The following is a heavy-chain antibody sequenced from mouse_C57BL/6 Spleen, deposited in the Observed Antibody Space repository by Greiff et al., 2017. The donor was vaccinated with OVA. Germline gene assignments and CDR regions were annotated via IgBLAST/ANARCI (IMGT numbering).Heavy chain of an antibody. V-gene: IGHV1-15*01. CDR1: GYTFTDYE. J-gene: IGHJ2*01. D-gene: IGHD3-1*01. CDR3: TRGASYFGY. CDR2: IDPETGGT. Sequence: QVQLQQSGAELVRPGASVTLSCKASGYTFTDYEMHWVKQTPVHGLEWIGAIDPETGGTAYNQKFKGKAILTADKSSSTAYMELRSLTSEDSAVYYWTRGASYFGYGGQGTTLTVSS.